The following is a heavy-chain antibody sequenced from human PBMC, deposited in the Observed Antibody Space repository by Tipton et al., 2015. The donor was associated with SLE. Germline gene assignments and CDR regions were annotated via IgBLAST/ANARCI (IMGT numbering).Heavy chain of an antibody. CDR3: AKEVARRDYYYYMDV. D-gene: IGHD5-12*01. CDR2: ISWNGIST. CDR1: GFTFDDYT. Sequence: SLRLSCAASGFTFDDYTMHWVRQAPGKGLEWVSLISWNGISTYYAGSVKGRFTVSRDNSKNSLFLHMTSLRAEDTALYYCAKEVARRDYYYYMDVWGKGTPVTVSS. J-gene: IGHJ6*03. V-gene: IGHV3-43*01.